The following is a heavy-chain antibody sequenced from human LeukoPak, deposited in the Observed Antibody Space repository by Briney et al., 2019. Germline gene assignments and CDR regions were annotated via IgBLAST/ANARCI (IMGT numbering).Heavy chain of an antibody. CDR2: LYHTGIT. D-gene: IGHD3-22*01. CDR3: VRSVDYFDNTGPHMMFDY. CDR1: GGSVTSHY. Sequence: SDTLSLTCNVSGGSVTSHYWNWIRRPPGKGLEWIGYLYHTGITKYNPSLKSRVSMSVDTSKNQFFLKVNSVTAADTAVYHCVRSVDYFDNTGPHMMFDYWGQGSPVTVSS. V-gene: IGHV4-59*02. J-gene: IGHJ4*02.